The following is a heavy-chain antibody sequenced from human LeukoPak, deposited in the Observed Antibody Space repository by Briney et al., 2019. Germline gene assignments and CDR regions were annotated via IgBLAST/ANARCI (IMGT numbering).Heavy chain of an antibody. J-gene: IGHJ2*01. CDR1: GFTFKSFS. CDR3: ARWWPDLTGYYTNWYFDL. V-gene: IGHV3-48*04. D-gene: IGHD3-9*01. CDR2: ISSSGSTI. Sequence: GGSLRLSCGGSGFTFKSFSMQWVRQAPGKGLEWVSYISSSGSTIYYADSVKGRFTISRDNAKNSLYLQMNSLRAEDTAVYYCARWWPDLTGYYTNWYFDLWGRGTLVTVSS.